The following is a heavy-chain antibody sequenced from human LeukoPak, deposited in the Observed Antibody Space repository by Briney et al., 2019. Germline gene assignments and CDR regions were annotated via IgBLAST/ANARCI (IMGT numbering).Heavy chain of an antibody. CDR2: SYSSGSR. CDR3: AGDHSEPGVFFDS. V-gene: IGHV3-53*01. CDR1: GFTVSTDH. D-gene: IGHD1-14*01. J-gene: IGHJ4*02. Sequence: AGGSLRLSCAASGFTVSTDHMSWVRQAPGKGLEWVAVSYSSGSRHYAESVKGRFTISRDNSKNSLYLQMNSLRAEDTAVYFCAGDHSEPGVFFDSWGQGTPVTVSS.